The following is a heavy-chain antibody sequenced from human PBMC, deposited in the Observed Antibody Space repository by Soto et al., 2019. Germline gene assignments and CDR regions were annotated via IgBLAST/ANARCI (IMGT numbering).Heavy chain of an antibody. CDR3: ARDRYYDFWSGSFGMDV. J-gene: IGHJ6*02. D-gene: IGHD3-3*01. Sequence: VGSLRLSCAASGFTVSSNYMSWVRQAPGKGLEWVSVIYSGGSTYYADSVKGRFTISRDNSKNTLYLQMNSLRAEDTAVYYCARDRYYDFWSGSFGMDVWGQGTTVTAP. CDR1: GFTVSSNY. V-gene: IGHV3-53*01. CDR2: IYSGGST.